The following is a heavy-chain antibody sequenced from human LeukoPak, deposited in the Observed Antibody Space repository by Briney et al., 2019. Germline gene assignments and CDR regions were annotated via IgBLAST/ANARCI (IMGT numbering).Heavy chain of an antibody. CDR1: GYTLSGYQ. Sequence: ASVKVSCKASGYTLSGYQLHWVRQAPGQGLEWMGWISPNSGGTHYAQKFQGRVTMTRDTSINTVYMGLRRLRSDDTAVYYCARERSPEDYMDVWGKGTTVTVSS. V-gene: IGHV1-2*02. J-gene: IGHJ6*03. CDR3: ARERSPEDYMDV. CDR2: ISPNSGGT.